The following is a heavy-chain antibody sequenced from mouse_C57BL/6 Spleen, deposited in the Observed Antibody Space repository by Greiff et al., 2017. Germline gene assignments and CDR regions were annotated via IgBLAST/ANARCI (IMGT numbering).Heavy chain of an antibody. J-gene: IGHJ1*03. CDR2: IWSGGST. V-gene: IGHV2-5*01. CDR1: GFSLTSYG. CDR3: TKNGDTPKYFDD. Sequence: VQLQQSGPGLVQPSPSLSITCTVSGFSLTSYGVHWVRQAPGKGLEWLGVIWSGGSTDYNAAFMSRLSITKDNSRSQVFLKMNMLQADDTAIYCCTKNGDTPKYFDDWGTGTTVTVSS. D-gene: IGHD6-5*01.